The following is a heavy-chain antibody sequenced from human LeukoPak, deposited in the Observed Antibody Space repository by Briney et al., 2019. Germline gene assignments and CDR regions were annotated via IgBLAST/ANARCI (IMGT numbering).Heavy chain of an antibody. CDR1: GFTFSSYS. CDR3: ASRPAPRDAFDI. CDR2: ISSSSSYI. Sequence: PGGALRLSCAASGFTFSSYSMNWVRQAPGKGLEWVSSISSSSSYIYYADSVKGRFTISRDNAKNSLYLQMNSLRAEDTAVYYCASRPAPRDAFDIWGQGTMVTASS. J-gene: IGHJ3*02. D-gene: IGHD2-15*01. V-gene: IGHV3-21*01.